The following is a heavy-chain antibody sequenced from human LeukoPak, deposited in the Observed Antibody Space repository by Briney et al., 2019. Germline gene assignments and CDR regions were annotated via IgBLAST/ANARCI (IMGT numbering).Heavy chain of an antibody. D-gene: IGHD3-22*01. V-gene: IGHV3-23*01. CDR2: ISGSGGST. Sequence: GGSLRLPCAASGFTFSSYAMSWVRQAPGKGLEWVSVISGSGGSTYYADSVKGRFTISRDNSKNTLYLQMNSLRAEDTAVYYCAKSGYDSSGYYRHYYYYYMDVWGKGTTVTVSS. CDR1: GFTFSSYA. CDR3: AKSGYDSSGYYRHYYYYYMDV. J-gene: IGHJ6*03.